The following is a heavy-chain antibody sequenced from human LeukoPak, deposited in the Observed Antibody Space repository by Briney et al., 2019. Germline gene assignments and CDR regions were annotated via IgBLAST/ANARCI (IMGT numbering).Heavy chain of an antibody. D-gene: IGHD3-3*01. V-gene: IGHV4-39*07. CDR3: ASSTIFGVVANWFDP. CDR1: GGSISSSSYY. CDR2: IYYSGST. Sequence: SETLSLTCTVSGGSISSSSYYWGWIRQPPGKGLEWIGSIYYSGSTYYNPSLKSRVTMSVDTSKNQFSLKLSSVTAADTAVYYCASSTIFGVVANWFDPWGQGTLVTVSS. J-gene: IGHJ5*02.